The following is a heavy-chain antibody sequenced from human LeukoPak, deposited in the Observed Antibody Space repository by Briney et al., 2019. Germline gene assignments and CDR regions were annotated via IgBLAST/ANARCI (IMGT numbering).Heavy chain of an antibody. J-gene: IGHJ1*01. Sequence: GGSLRLSCEPSAFTFSTYAMSWVRPAPGKGLEWVSTVPSVGNTYYPDCVKGRFTISRDNSQNTLYLQMNSLRAEDTAVYYCAKGMLRGHTPFFQHWGQGTLVTVSS. CDR1: AFTFSTYA. V-gene: IGHV3-23*01. CDR2: VPSVGNT. D-gene: IGHD3-10*01. CDR3: AKGMLRGHTPFFQH.